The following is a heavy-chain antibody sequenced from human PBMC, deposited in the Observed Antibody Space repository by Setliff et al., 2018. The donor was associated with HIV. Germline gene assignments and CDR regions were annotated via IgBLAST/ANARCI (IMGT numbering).Heavy chain of an antibody. Sequence: SETLSLTCTVSGGSISSGGYYWSWIRQHPGKGLEWIGYIFYSGSTYYNPSLKSRVTISVDTSKNQFSLKLSSVTAADTAVYYCARRDYESSGYTHFDYWGQGTLVTVSS. V-gene: IGHV4-31*03. CDR3: ARRDYESSGYTHFDY. CDR1: GGSISSGGYY. J-gene: IGHJ4*02. CDR2: IFYSGST. D-gene: IGHD3-22*01.